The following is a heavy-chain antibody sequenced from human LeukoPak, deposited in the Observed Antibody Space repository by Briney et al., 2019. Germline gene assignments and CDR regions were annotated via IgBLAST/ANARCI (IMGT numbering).Heavy chain of an antibody. D-gene: IGHD2-8*01. CDR2: ISSSSSYI. J-gene: IGHJ4*02. CDR1: GFTFSSYS. Sequence: PGGSLRLSCAASGFTFSSYSMNWVRQAPGKGLEWVSSISSSSSYIYYADSVKGRFTISRDNAKNSLYLQMNSLRAEDTAVYYCASPDLYCTNGVCLIDYWGQGTLVTVSS. V-gene: IGHV3-21*01. CDR3: ASPDLYCTNGVCLIDY.